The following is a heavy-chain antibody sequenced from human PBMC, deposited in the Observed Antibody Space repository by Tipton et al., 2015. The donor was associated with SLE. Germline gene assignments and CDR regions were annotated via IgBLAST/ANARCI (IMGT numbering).Heavy chain of an antibody. CDR1: HDSVNSNIYS. Sequence: TLSLTCTVSHDSVNSNIYSWGWIRQPPGEGLEWIGSLSWTGSTFYNPSLRGRLTISRDTSKNQFSLRLSSVTAAVTAVYFCARLRRHQNLVRMGWLWGPGALISVSS. D-gene: IGHD2-8*02. CDR2: LSWTGST. J-gene: IGHJ4*02. V-gene: IGHV4-39*07. CDR3: ARLRRHQNLVRMGWL.